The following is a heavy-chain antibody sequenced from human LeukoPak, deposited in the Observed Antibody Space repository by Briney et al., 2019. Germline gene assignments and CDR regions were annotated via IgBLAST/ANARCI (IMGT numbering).Heavy chain of an antibody. Sequence: ASVKVSCKASRYTFTSYGISWVRQAPGQGLERMGWISAYNGNTNYAQKLQGRVTMTTDTSTSTAYMELRSLRSDDTDVYYCARDTGYRSSWSFDYWGEGTLVTVSS. D-gene: IGHD6-13*01. CDR1: RYTFTSYG. CDR3: ARDTGYRSSWSFDY. CDR2: ISAYNGNT. J-gene: IGHJ4*02. V-gene: IGHV1-18*01.